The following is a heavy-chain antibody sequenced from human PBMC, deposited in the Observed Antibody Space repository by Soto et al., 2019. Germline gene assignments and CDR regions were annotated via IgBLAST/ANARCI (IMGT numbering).Heavy chain of an antibody. D-gene: IGHD2-15*01. CDR2: ISSDGSDK. J-gene: IGHJ4*02. CDR3: AKGSEVARQELDY. CDR1: GFTFSNFG. V-gene: IGHV3-30*18. Sequence: QVQLVESGGGVVQPGRSLRLSCAASGFTFSNFGMHWVRQAPGKGLEWVAVISSDGSDKYYSDSVKGRFTIYRDNYKNTLFLNMNSLRVEDTAVYYCAKGSEVARQELDYWAQGPLVTVSS.